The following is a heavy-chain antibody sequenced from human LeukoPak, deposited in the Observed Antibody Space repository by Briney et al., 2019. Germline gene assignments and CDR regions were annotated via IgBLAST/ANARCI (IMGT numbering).Heavy chain of an antibody. CDR2: IYYSGST. J-gene: IGHJ6*02. D-gene: IGHD6-13*01. Sequence: SETLSLTCTVSGGSISSYYWSWIRQPPGKGLEWIGYIYYSGSTNYNPSLKSRVTISVDTSKNQFSLKLSSVTAAGTAVYYCARHVGAAAGPHYYGMDVWGQGTTVTVSS. V-gene: IGHV4-59*08. CDR3: ARHVGAAAGPHYYGMDV. CDR1: GGSISSYY.